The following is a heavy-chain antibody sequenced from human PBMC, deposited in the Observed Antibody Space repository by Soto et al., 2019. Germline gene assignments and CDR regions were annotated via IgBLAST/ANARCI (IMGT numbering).Heavy chain of an antibody. V-gene: IGHV1-69*06. D-gene: IGHD1-26*01. CDR1: GGTFSSYA. CDR3: ASAFSALGASYYYGMDV. Sequence: PVKVSCKASGGTFSSYAISWVRQAPGQGLEWMGGIIPIFGTANYAQKFQGRVTITADKSTSTAYMELSSLRSEDTAVYYCASAFSALGASYYYGMDVWGQGTTVTVSS. CDR2: IIPIFGTA. J-gene: IGHJ6*02.